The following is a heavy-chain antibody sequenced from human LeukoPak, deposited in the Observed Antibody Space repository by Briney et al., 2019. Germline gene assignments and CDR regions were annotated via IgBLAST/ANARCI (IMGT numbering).Heavy chain of an antibody. CDR2: IYYSGST. J-gene: IGHJ5*02. CDR1: GGSISSYS. CDR3: ASLHDFWSPFDP. D-gene: IGHD3-3*01. Sequence: SETLSLTCTVSGGSISSYSWSWIRQPPGKGLEWIGYIYYSGSTNYNPSLKSRVTISVDTSKNQFSLKLSSVTAADTAVYYCASLHDFWSPFDPWGQGTLVTVSS. V-gene: IGHV4-59*01.